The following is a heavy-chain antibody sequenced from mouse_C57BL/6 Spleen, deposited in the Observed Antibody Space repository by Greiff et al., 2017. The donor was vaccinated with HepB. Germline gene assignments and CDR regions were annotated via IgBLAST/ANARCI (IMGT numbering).Heavy chain of an antibody. CDR3: ARADGYYVKYFDV. CDR1: GYSITSGYY. J-gene: IGHJ1*03. CDR2: ISYDGSN. Sequence: VQLKESGPGLVKPSQSLSLTCSVTGYSITSGYYWNWIRQFPGNKLEWMGYISYDGSNNYNPSLKNRISITRDTSKNQFFLKLNSVTTEDTATYYCARADGYYVKYFDVWGTGTTVTVSS. V-gene: IGHV3-6*01. D-gene: IGHD2-3*01.